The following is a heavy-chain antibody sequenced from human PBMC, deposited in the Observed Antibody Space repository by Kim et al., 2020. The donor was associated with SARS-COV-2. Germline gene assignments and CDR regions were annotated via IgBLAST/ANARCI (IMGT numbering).Heavy chain of an antibody. J-gene: IGHJ6*02. CDR2: VYYTGST. CDR3: MRDGRRDSAYYYYGMDI. V-gene: IGHV4-39*02. CDR1: GASIINSNYY. D-gene: IGHD3-10*01. Sequence: SETLSLTCTVPGASIINSNYYWGWVRQPPGKGLESIGSVYYTGSTYYDPSLKSRVTISADTSNNHFSLKLTSVTASDTAVYYCMRDGRRDSAYYYYGMDIWGQGTTVAVSS.